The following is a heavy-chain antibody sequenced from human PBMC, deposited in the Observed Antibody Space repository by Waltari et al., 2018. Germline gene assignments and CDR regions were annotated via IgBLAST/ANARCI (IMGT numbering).Heavy chain of an antibody. CDR2: IWSDGSKK. D-gene: IGHD3-9*01. CDR3: AKAGRRYFDFSEILE. J-gene: IGHJ4*02. Sequence: QVHLVESGGGVVQPGKSLRLSCAASGFTFGSYGTRWVRQAPGKRLEWVAVIWSDGSKKYYAETVKGRFTISRDNSRRSVSLEMNSLRGEDTAVYYCAKAGRRYFDFSEILEWGLGTQVTVSS. V-gene: IGHV3-33*06. CDR1: GFTFGSYG.